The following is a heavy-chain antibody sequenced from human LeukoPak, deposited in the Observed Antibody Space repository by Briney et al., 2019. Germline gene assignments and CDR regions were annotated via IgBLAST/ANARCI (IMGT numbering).Heavy chain of an antibody. CDR3: ARYPYYYGSGSYYRSLDY. D-gene: IGHD3-10*01. CDR1: GGSFSGYY. Sequence: SETLSLTCAVYGGSFSGYYWSWIRQPPGKWLEWIGEINHSGSTNYNPSLKSRVTISVDTSKNQFSLKLSSVTAADTAVYYCARYPYYYGSGSYYRSLDYWGQGTLVTVSS. CDR2: INHSGST. J-gene: IGHJ4*02. V-gene: IGHV4-34*01.